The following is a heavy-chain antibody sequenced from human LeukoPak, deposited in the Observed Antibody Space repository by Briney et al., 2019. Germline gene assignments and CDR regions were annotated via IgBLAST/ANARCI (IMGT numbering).Heavy chain of an antibody. CDR3: ASQFWWAAVAGTTLDY. Sequence: GGSLRLSCIAPGFTFSSYWMSWVRQAPGGGLEWVANIKEDGSEKYYVDSVKGRFTISRDNAKNSLYLQMNSLRAEDTAVYYCASQFWWAAVAGTTLDYWGQGTLVTVSS. J-gene: IGHJ4*02. V-gene: IGHV3-7*05. CDR2: IKEDGSEK. CDR1: GFTFSSYW. D-gene: IGHD6-19*01.